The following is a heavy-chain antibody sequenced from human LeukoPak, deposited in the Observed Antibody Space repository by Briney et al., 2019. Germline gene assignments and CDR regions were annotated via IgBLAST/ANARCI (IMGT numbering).Heavy chain of an antibody. D-gene: IGHD5-12*01. J-gene: IGHJ3*02. V-gene: IGHV4-39*01. CDR2: IYNSANT. CDR3: ARHSRSAYTGYENAFDI. CDR1: GDSISSSSYC. Sequence: SETLSLTCTVSGDSISSSSYCWDWIRQPPGKGLEWNGNIYNSANTHYNPSLKTRITMSVDTSKNQFSLKLNSVTAADTGIYYCARHSRSAYTGYENAFDIWGQGTMVTVSS.